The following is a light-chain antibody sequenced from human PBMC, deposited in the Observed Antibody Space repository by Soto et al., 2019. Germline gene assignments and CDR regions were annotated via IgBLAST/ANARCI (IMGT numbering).Light chain of an antibody. CDR3: QHFGGTTFT. CDR2: GAS. V-gene: IGKV3-20*01. CDR1: QSISSSF. Sequence: ESVLTQSPGTLSLSPGERATLSCRASQSISSSFLAWYQQRPGQTPSLLIYGASTRATGIPDRFSGIGSGTHFTLTISRLEPGDFAVYDCQHFGGTTFTFGQGTRLEIK. J-gene: IGKJ5*01.